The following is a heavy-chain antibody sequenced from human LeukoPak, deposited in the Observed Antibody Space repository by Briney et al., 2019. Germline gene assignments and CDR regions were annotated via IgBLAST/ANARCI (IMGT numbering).Heavy chain of an antibody. D-gene: IGHD2-15*01. Sequence: ASVKVSCKASGYIFTGYYMYWVRQAPGQGLEWMGRINPNSGGTEYAQKFQGRVTMTRDTSISAAYMELSRLRSDDTAVYYCARGEDCGGGSCVKYWGQGTLVTVSS. J-gene: IGHJ4*02. CDR1: GYIFTGYY. V-gene: IGHV1-2*06. CDR2: INPNSGGT. CDR3: ARGEDCGGGSCVKY.